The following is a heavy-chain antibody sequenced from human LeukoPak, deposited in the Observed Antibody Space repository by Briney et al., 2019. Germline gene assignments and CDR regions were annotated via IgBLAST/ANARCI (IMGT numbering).Heavy chain of an antibody. CDR2: IYGGGST. D-gene: IGHD6-19*01. Sequence: GGFLRLSCAATGLSVSSNFMSWVRQAPGKGLEWVSVIYGGGSTYYADSVKGRFTISRDTPKNTLCLQMNSLRVEDTAVYYCASWPVGWYGEDSWGQGTLVTVSS. J-gene: IGHJ4*02. CDR3: ASWPVGWYGEDS. V-gene: IGHV3-53*01. CDR1: GLSVSSNF.